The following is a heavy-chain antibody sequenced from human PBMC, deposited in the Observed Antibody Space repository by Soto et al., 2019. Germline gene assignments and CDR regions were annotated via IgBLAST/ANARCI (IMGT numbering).Heavy chain of an antibody. Sequence: PGGSLRLSCAPSGFSFSRYAMSWVRQAPGKGLEWVSTISGGDGSTFYAPSVKGRLTISTDTISKDSSKNTLYLQMKSLRAEDTALYYCAKSAATSWPTFDFWGQGTLVTVSS. V-gene: IGHV3-23*01. CDR3: AKSAATSWPTFDF. CDR2: ISGGDGST. CDR1: GFSFSRYA. D-gene: IGHD2-2*01. J-gene: IGHJ4*02.